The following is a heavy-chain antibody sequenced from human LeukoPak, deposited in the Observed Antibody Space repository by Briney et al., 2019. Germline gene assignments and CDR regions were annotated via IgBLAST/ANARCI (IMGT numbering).Heavy chain of an antibody. CDR3: ASLSLAAAGTPGNF. CDR2: INAGNGNT. J-gene: IGHJ6*02. Sequence: ASLKVSCKASGYTFTSYAMRWVRLAPGQRLEWVGWINAGNGNTKYSQKFQGRVTITRDTSASTAYMELSSLRSEDTAVYYCASLSLAAAGTPGNFWGQGTTVTVSS. CDR1: GYTFTSYA. V-gene: IGHV1-3*01. D-gene: IGHD6-13*01.